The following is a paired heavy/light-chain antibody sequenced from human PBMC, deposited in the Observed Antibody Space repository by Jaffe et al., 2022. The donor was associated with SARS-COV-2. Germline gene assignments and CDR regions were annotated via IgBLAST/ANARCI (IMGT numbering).Heavy chain of an antibody. CDR3: VATLWFGELDH. CDR1: GFTFSNAW. CDR2: IKSKADGGTT. J-gene: IGHJ4*02. D-gene: IGHD3-10*01. Sequence: EVPLVESGGDLVKPGGSLRLSCAASGFTFSNAWMNWVRQAPGKGLEWIGRIKSKADGGTTDYAAPVKGRFTMSRDDSKNTLYLQMNSLKNEDSGVYFCVATLWFGELDHWGQGTLVAVSS. V-gene: IGHV3-15*01.
Light chain of an antibody. CDR1: GLRSPY. Sequence: SSELTQDPAVSVALGQTVRITCQGDGLRSPYASWYLQKPGQAPVLVIYGKTYRPSGIPDRFSGSSSGNTASLTITGAQAEDEADYYCGSRDSSDNHYVFGTGTKVTVL. J-gene: IGLJ1*01. V-gene: IGLV3-19*01. CDR3: GSRDSSDNHYV. CDR2: GKT.